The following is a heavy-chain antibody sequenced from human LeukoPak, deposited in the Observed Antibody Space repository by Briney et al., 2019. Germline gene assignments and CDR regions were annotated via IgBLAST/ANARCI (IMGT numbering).Heavy chain of an antibody. J-gene: IGHJ4*02. CDR3: AKDRGCVYDSSGYGSLDY. V-gene: IGHV3-23*01. Sequence: PGGSLRLFCAASGXTFSSYAVSWVRQAPGKGLEWVSAISGSGGSTYYADSVKGRFTISRDNSKNTLYLQMNSLRAEDTAVYYCAKDRGCVYDSSGYGSLDYWGQGILVTVSS. CDR2: ISGSGGST. CDR1: GXTFSSYA. D-gene: IGHD3-22*01.